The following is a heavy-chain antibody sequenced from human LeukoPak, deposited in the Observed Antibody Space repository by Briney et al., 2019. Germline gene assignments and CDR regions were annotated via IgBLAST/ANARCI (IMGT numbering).Heavy chain of an antibody. D-gene: IGHD1-26*01. CDR3: VRAESVGIFDV. J-gene: IGHJ4*02. CDR1: VFSITRGYF. CDR2: IYHIGDT. Sequence: PSETLSLTCPVSVFSITRGYFWGWIPQSPGKRLEWIGCIYHIGDTVYNPSLNSALTSLITLSVEPSKNQFSLSLNSVIAADTAVFYFVRAESVGIFDVWGQGILVTASS. V-gene: IGHV4-38-2*02.